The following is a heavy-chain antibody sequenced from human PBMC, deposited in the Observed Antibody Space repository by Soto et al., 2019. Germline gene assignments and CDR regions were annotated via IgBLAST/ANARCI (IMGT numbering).Heavy chain of an antibody. Sequence: ASVKVSCKASGYTFTSYGISWVRQAPGQGLEWMGWISAYNGNTNYAQKLQGRVTMTTDTSTSTAYMELRSLRSDDTAVYYCARHYDILPGYYSFDYWGQRTLVTVSS. J-gene: IGHJ4*02. D-gene: IGHD3-9*01. CDR3: ARHYDILPGYYSFDY. CDR1: GYTFTSYG. V-gene: IGHV1-18*01. CDR2: ISAYNGNT.